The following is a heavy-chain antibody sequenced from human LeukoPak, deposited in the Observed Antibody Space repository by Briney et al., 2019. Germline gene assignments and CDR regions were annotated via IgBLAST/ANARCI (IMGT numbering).Heavy chain of an antibody. CDR2: ISYDGSNK. V-gene: IGHV3-30*04. CDR1: GFTFSSYA. CDR3: ARDPLGFSMVVVYPSYYFDY. J-gene: IGHJ4*02. D-gene: IGHD2-21*01. Sequence: GGSLRLSCAASGFTFSSYAMQWVRQAPGKGLEWVEVISYDGSNKYYADSVKGRFTISRDNSKNTLYLQMNSLRAEDTAVYYCARDPLGFSMVVVYPSYYFDYWGQGTLVTVSS.